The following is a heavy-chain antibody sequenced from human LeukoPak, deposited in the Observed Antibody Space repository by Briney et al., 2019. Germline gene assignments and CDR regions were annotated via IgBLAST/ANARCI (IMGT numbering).Heavy chain of an antibody. CDR1: NGSISSYH. J-gene: IGHJ4*02. Sequence: SETLSLTSTVSNGSISSYHWSWVRQPPGKGLEWIGYILTSGTTSYNPSLKSRLTISVDTSKNQFTLKLSSVTAADTAVYYCARLRVSGSYLYYFDYWGQGTLVTVSS. V-gene: IGHV4-4*09. D-gene: IGHD1-26*01. CDR2: ILTSGTT. CDR3: ARLRVSGSYLYYFDY.